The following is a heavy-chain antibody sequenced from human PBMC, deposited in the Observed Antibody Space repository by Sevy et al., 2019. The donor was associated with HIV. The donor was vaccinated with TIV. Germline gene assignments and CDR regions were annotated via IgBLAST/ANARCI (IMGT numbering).Heavy chain of an antibody. CDR3: AREGCTKPHDY. D-gene: IGHD2-8*01. J-gene: IGHJ4*02. CDR2: LSFGCGEI. V-gene: IGHV3-23*01. CDR1: GFTFSKYS. Sequence: GWSLRLSCAASGFTFSKYSMSWVRQPPGKGLEWVSTLSFGCGEINYADSVKGRFTISRANSKSSVYLQMNNLRPEDTAVYYCAREGCTKPHDYWGQGTLVTVSS.